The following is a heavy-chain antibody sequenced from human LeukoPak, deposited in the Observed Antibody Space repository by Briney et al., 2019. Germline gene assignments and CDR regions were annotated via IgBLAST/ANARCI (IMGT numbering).Heavy chain of an antibody. J-gene: IGHJ4*02. V-gene: IGHV4-34*01. CDR3: ARVPEAVAGDFDY. CDR1: GGSISSYY. Sequence: SETLSLTCTVSGGSISSYYWSWIRQPPGKGLEWIGEINHSGSTNYNPSLKSRVTISVDTSKNQFSLKLSSVTAADTAVYYCARVPEAVAGDFDYWGQGTLVTVSS. CDR2: INHSGST. D-gene: IGHD6-19*01.